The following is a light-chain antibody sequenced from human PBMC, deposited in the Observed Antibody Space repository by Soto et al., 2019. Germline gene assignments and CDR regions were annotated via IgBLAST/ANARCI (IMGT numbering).Light chain of an antibody. J-gene: IGKJ1*01. CDR2: GVF. V-gene: IGKV3-15*01. CDR1: QSVSSD. Sequence: EIVMTQSPATLSVSPGERVTLSCRASQSVSSDLAWYQQKPGQAPSLLIYGVFTRATGIPARISGTGSGTEFTLTISSLQSEDFALYYCQQYNDWPLTFGQGTKVDIK. CDR3: QQYNDWPLT.